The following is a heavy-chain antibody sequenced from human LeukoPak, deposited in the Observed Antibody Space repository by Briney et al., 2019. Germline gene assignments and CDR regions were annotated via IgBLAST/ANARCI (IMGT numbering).Heavy chain of an antibody. Sequence: PSETLSLTCTVSGGSISSYYWSWIRQPPGKGLEWIGYVYYSGSTNYNPSLKSRVTISVDTSKNQFSLRLSSVTAADTAVYYCARSPGHYYDSSGYLHWGQGTLVTVSS. CDR1: GGSISSYY. CDR2: VYYSGST. CDR3: ARSPGHYYDSSGYLH. J-gene: IGHJ4*02. D-gene: IGHD3-22*01. V-gene: IGHV4-59*01.